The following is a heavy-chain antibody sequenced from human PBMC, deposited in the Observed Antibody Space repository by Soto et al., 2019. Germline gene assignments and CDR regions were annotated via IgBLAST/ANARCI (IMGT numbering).Heavy chain of an antibody. CDR2: ISSTTNYI. CDR1: GFTFTRYS. V-gene: IGHV3-21*06. J-gene: IGHJ4*02. CDR3: ARESEDLTSNFDY. Sequence: WGSLRLSCAASGFTFTRYSMNLFRQSPLKGLEWVSSISSTTNYIYYGDSMKGRFTISRDNAKNSLYLEMNSLRAEDTAVYYCARESEDLTSNFDYWGQGTLVTVSS.